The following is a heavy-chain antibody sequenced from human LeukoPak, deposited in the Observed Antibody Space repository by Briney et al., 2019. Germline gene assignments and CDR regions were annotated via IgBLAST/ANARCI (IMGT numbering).Heavy chain of an antibody. D-gene: IGHD5-12*01. CDR2: ISGSGGST. Sequence: PGGSLRLSCGASGFTFSTYWMSWVRQAPGKGLEWVSAISGSGGSTYYADSVKGRFTISRDNSKNTLYLQMNSLRAEDTAVYYCAKFGDYVDIVATLYNWFDPWGQGTLVTVSS. J-gene: IGHJ5*02. CDR3: AKFGDYVDIVATLYNWFDP. CDR1: GFTFSTYW. V-gene: IGHV3-23*01.